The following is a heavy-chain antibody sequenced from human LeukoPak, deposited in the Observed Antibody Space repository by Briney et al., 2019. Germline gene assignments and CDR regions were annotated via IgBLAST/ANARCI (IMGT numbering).Heavy chain of an antibody. CDR2: ISRGGVIT. CDR3: VSRAGSPWGPFDD. V-gene: IGHV3-23*01. J-gene: IGHJ4*02. Sequence: GGSLRVSCADSGFTFSDYAINWVRQAPGKGLEWVSSISRGGVITYYADSVKGRFTITRDNSNNTLYLHMNSLRAEDTAVYYCVSRAGSPWGPFDDWGQGTLVTVSS. CDR1: GFTFSDYA. D-gene: IGHD7-27*01.